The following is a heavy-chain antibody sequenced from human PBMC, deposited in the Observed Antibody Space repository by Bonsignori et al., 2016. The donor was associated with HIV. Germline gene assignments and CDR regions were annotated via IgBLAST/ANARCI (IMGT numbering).Heavy chain of an antibody. J-gene: IGHJ4*02. V-gene: IGHV1-46*01. Sequence: ASVKVSCKASGYTFTSYYIHWVRQAPGQGLEWMGIINSSGGSTTFAQRFQGRVSMTSDPSTNTVYMELPSLTSEDTAVYYCARGLIGYPIPDYWGQGALVTVSS. CDR1: GYTFTSYY. CDR3: ARGLIGYPIPDY. D-gene: IGHD3-16*01. CDR2: INSSGGST.